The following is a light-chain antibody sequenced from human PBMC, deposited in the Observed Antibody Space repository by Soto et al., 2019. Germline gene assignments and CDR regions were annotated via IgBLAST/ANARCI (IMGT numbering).Light chain of an antibody. CDR2: DVS. CDR3: CSYAGSYTP. CDR1: SSDVGGYNY. V-gene: IGLV2-11*01. Sequence: LTQPRSVSGSPGQSVTISCTGTSSDVGGYNYVSWYQQHPGKAPKLMIYDVSKRPSGVPDRFSGSKSGNTAFLTISGLQAEDEADYYCCSYAGSYTPFGTGTKVTVL. J-gene: IGLJ1*01.